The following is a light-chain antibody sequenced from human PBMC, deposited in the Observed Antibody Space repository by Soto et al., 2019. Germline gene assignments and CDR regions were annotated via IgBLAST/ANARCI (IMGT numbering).Light chain of an antibody. J-gene: IGKJ5*01. Sequence: EIVLTQSPATLSLSPGERATLSCRASQSVSSYLAWYQQKPGQAPRLLIYDASNRATGIPARFSGSGSGTEFTLTISSLQPDDFATYYCRQHNSYPITFGQGTRLEIK. CDR1: QSVSSY. CDR3: RQHNSYPIT. V-gene: IGKV3-11*01. CDR2: DAS.